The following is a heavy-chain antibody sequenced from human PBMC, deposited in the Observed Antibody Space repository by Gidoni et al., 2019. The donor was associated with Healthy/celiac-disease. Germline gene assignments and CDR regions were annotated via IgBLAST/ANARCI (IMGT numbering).Heavy chain of an antibody. J-gene: IGHJ4*02. Sequence: QLRLQESGPGLVKPSTTLSLTCPVSGGTSSSSSYYWVWIRQPPGKGLVWIGSIYYSGGTSYYPSLKSRVTISVDTSKNQCSLKLSSVTAADTAVYYCARDRLGGSYEYFDYWGQGTLVTVSS. D-gene: IGHD1-26*01. CDR3: ARDRLGGSYEYFDY. CDR1: GGTSSSSSYY. CDR2: IYYSGGT. V-gene: IGHV4-39*07.